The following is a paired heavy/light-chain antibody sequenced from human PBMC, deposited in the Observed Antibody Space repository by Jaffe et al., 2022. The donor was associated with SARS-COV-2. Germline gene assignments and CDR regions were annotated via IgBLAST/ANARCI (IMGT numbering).Heavy chain of an antibody. CDR1: DFTVSSNF. CDR2: IYRYTTS. V-gene: IGHV3-53*01. J-gene: IGHJ4*02. D-gene: IGHD5-18*01. Sequence: EVQLVESGGGLIQPGGSLRLSCAASDFTVSSNFMTWVRQAPGRGLEWVSVIYRYTTSYYADSVKGRFTISRDNPKNTLYLEMNSLRAEDTAVYYCAGARGYSYDFDFWGQGTLVTVSS. CDR3: AGARGYSYDFDF.
Light chain of an antibody. J-gene: IGLJ2*01. CDR2: RDD. V-gene: IGLV1-47*01. CDR1: SSNIGSNY. Sequence: QSVLTQPPSASGTPGQRVTISCSGSSSNIGSNYLYWYQQVPGTAPKLLIYRDDQRPSGVPDRFSGSKSGASASLAISGLRSEDEADYYCAAWDDSLSGPLFGGGTKLTVL. CDR3: AAWDDSLSGPL.